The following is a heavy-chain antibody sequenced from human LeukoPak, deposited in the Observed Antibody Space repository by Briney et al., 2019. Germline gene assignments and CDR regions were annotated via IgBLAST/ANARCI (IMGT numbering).Heavy chain of an antibody. V-gene: IGHV4-59*01. CDR3: ARLSGYSSGHYYSDY. Sequence: SETLFLTCTVSGGSISSDYWSWIRQPPGKGLEWIGYIYYRGSTNYNPSLKSRVTISVDTSENQFSLKLSSVTAADTAVYYCARLSGYSSGHYYSDYWGQGTLVTVSS. CDR2: IYYRGST. J-gene: IGHJ4*02. CDR1: GGSISSDY. D-gene: IGHD3-22*01.